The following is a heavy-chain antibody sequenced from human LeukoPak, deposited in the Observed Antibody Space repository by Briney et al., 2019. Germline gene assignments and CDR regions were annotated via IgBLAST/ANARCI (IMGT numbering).Heavy chain of an antibody. D-gene: IGHD2-15*01. CDR3: ARDIGCCYDY. J-gene: IGHJ4*02. Sequence: GRSLRLSSAASGFTFSSYGMHWVRQAPGKGLEGVAVIWYDGSNKYYADSVKGRFTISRDNSKNTLYLQMNSLRAEDTAVYYCARDIGCCYDYWGQGTLVTVSS. CDR2: IWYDGSNK. V-gene: IGHV3-33*01. CDR1: GFTFSSYG.